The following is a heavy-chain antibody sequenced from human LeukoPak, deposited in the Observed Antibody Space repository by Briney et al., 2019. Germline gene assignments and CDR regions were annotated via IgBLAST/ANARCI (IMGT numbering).Heavy chain of an antibody. CDR2: IRFDGSNK. CDR1: GFTFSSFG. D-gene: IGHD5-24*01. Sequence: PGGSLRLSCGASGFTFSSFGMHWVRQAPGKGLEWVAFIRFDGSNKYYADSVKGRFTISRDNSKNTLFLQVNSLRAEDTAVYYCAKKRWLQFNAFDIWGQGTMVTVSS. V-gene: IGHV3-30*02. CDR3: AKKRWLQFNAFDI. J-gene: IGHJ3*02.